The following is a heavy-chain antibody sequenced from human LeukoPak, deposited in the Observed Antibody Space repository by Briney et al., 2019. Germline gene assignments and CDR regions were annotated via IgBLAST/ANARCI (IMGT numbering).Heavy chain of an antibody. Sequence: GGSLRLSCAASGITFNSHWMTWVRQAPGRGLEWVANIKHDGSLRNYVDSVKGRFTISRDNAKNSLYLHMNSLRAGDTAVYYCARDQDYHISDSWYDAFDVWGRGTMVTVSP. D-gene: IGHD3/OR15-3a*01. J-gene: IGHJ3*01. CDR3: ARDQDYHISDSWYDAFDV. CDR1: GITFNSHW. CDR2: IKHDGSLR. V-gene: IGHV3-7*01.